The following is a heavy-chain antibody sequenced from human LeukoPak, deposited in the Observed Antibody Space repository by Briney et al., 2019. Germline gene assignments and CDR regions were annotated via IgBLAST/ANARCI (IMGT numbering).Heavy chain of an antibody. D-gene: IGHD6-13*01. CDR1: GFTFSGYS. V-gene: IGHV3-21*06. CDR3: VSLGNPYTSRWDLDY. CDR2: ISESSSYV. J-gene: IGHJ4*02. Sequence: GGSLRLSCEASGFTFSGYSMNWVRQAPGKGLEWVSYISESSSYVYYADSVKGRFTISRDNGKNSLYLQMSSLRVEDTAVYYCVSLGNPYTSRWDLDYWGRGTLVTVSS.